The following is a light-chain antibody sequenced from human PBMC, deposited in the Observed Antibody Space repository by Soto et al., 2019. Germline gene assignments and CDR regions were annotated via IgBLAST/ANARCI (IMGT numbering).Light chain of an antibody. CDR3: QVWDRSTDDLDV. CDR2: ADS. J-gene: IGLJ1*01. CDR1: NIGSNS. Sequence: SYELTQPPSVSVAPGQTAIVTCDGNNIGSNSVHWYQQKPGRAPVLVVYADSARPSGVPERFSGSNSGNTATLTISRVEAGDEADYYCQVWDRSTDDLDVFGPGTKVTVL. V-gene: IGLV3-21*02.